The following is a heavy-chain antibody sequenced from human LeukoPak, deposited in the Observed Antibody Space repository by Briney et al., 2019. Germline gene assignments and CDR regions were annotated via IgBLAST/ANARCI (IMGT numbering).Heavy chain of an antibody. CDR2: ISGSSTTI. V-gene: IGHV3-48*01. CDR1: GFTFSSYS. J-gene: IGHJ4*02. Sequence: GGSLRLSCAASGFTFSSYSMNWVRQAPGKGLEWVSYISGSSTTIYYADSLKGRFTISRDNAKNSLYLQMNSLRAEDTAVYYCARGSRGYDFWSGYNYFDYWSQGILVTVSS. CDR3: ARGSRGYDFWSGYNYFDY. D-gene: IGHD3-3*01.